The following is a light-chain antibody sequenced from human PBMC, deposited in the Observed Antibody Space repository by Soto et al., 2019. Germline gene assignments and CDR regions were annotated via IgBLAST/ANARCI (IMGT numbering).Light chain of an antibody. CDR2: SNN. J-gene: IGLJ2*01. CDR1: SSNIGTNT. Sequence: QSVLTQPPSASGTPGQRVTISCSGSSSNIGTNTVNWYQQLPGTTPKLLIYSNNQRPSGVPDRCSGSKSGTSASLAISGLQSEDEADYYCAAWDGSLNGVVFGGGTKLTVL. V-gene: IGLV1-44*01. CDR3: AAWDGSLNGVV.